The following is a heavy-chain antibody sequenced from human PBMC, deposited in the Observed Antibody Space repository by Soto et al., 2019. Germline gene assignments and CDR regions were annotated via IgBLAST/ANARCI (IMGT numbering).Heavy chain of an antibody. CDR2: ISGSSAST. CDR3: ARKSNCNYGMDG. D-gene: IGHD2-21*01. V-gene: IGHV3-21*01. J-gene: IGHJ6*01. Sequence: PVGSLRLSCVCSVFTFSSYSMNCVRHSPGKWLEWVSSISGSSASTYSADSVKGRFTISRDNAKNSLYLQMNSLRAEDTAVYYCARKSNCNYGMDGWGQGTRVNGSS. CDR1: VFTFSSYS.